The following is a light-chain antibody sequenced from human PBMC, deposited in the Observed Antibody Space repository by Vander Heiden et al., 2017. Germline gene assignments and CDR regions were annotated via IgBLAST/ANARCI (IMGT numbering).Light chain of an antibody. J-gene: IGKJ1*01. Sequence: DIVMTQSPDSLAVSLGERATINCKSGQSVLYSSNNKNYLAWYQQRPGQPPELLIYWASTRESGVPDRFSGSGSGTDFTLTISSLQAEDVAVYYCHQYYSTPWTFVQGTKVEIK. CDR1: QSVLYSSNNKNY. V-gene: IGKV4-1*01. CDR2: WAS. CDR3: HQYYSTPWT.